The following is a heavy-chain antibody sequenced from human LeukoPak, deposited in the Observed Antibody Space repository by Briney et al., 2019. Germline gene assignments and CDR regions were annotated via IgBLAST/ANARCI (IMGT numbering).Heavy chain of an antibody. D-gene: IGHD6-6*01. J-gene: IGHJ6*03. Sequence: SETLSLTCTVSGGSISSYYWSWIRQPPGKGLEWIGYIYYSGSTNYNPSLKSRVTISVDTSKNQFSLKLSSVTAADTAVYYCARVRVGDSSSPYYYYYMDVWGKGTTVTVSS. CDR1: GGSISSYY. CDR3: ARVRVGDSSSPYYYYYMDV. V-gene: IGHV4-59*12. CDR2: IYYSGST.